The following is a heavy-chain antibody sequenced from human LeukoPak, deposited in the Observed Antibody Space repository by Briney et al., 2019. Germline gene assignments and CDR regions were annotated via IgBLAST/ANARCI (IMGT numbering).Heavy chain of an antibody. D-gene: IGHD4-23*01. Sequence: SETLSLTCTVSGDSINSGNSHWSWIRLPAGRGLEWIGRIHTSGSTNYNPSLKSRVTVSRDTSKNQFSLKLTSVTAADTAIYYCARSRVYIGNPFDYWGQGTLVAVSA. V-gene: IGHV4-61*02. CDR3: ARSRVYIGNPFDY. J-gene: IGHJ4*02. CDR1: GDSINSGNSH. CDR2: IHTSGST.